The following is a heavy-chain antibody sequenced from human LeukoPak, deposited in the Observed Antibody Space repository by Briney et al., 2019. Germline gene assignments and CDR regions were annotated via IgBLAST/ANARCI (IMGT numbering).Heavy chain of an antibody. Sequence: GGSLRLSCAASGFTVSSNYMSWVRQAPGKGLVWVSRINFDGSTTNYADSVKGRFTISRDNAKNTLYLQMNSLRAEDTAVYYCGRGAGGSYYLDYWGQGALVTVSS. V-gene: IGHV3-74*01. CDR1: GFTVSSNY. J-gene: IGHJ4*02. CDR3: GRGAGGSYYLDY. D-gene: IGHD1-26*01. CDR2: INFDGSTT.